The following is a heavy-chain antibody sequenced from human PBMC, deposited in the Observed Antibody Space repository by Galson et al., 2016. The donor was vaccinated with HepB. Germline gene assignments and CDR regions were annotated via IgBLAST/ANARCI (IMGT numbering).Heavy chain of an antibody. J-gene: IGHJ6*04. Sequence: SETLSLTCAVYGGSFSDYYWTWIRQPPGKGLEWIGEINHSGSTNYNPPLKSRVTISVDTSKKQFSLRLSSVTAADAAMYYCARSYCIGGVCYSASPQNGMDVWGKGTPVTVSS. CDR2: INHSGST. CDR1: GGSFSDYY. CDR3: ARSYCIGGVCYSASPQNGMDV. D-gene: IGHD2-8*02. V-gene: IGHV4-34*01.